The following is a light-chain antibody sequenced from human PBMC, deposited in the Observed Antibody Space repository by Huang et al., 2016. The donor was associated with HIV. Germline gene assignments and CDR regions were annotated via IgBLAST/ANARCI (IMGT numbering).Light chain of an antibody. J-gene: IGKJ4*01. V-gene: IGKV3-15*01. CDR2: GAS. CDR1: QSVSTK. Sequence: EIVMTQSPATLSVSPGERVTLSCRASQSVSTKLAWYQQKPGPAPRLLFYGASTRATGVPDRFSGSGSGTEFTLTISSLQSEDSAVYYCQQYSNWPPLTFGGGTKVEIK. CDR3: QQYSNWPPLT.